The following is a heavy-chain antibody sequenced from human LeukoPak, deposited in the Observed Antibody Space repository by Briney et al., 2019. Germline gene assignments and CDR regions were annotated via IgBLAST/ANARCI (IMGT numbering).Heavy chain of an antibody. J-gene: IGHJ4*02. CDR2: ISSSGSTI. CDR1: GFTFSSYE. V-gene: IGHV3-48*03. CDR3: AREISRGWSYYFDY. D-gene: IGHD6-19*01. Sequence: GGSLRLSCAASGFTFSSYEMNWVRQAPGKGLEWVSYISSSGSTIYYADSVKGRFTISRDNAKNSLYLQINSQRAEDTAVYYCAREISRGWSYYFDYWGQGTLVTVSS.